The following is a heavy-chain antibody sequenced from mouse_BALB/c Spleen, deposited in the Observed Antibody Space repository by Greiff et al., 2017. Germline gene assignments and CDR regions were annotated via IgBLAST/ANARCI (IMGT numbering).Heavy chain of an antibody. CDR2: ISSGSSTI. J-gene: IGHJ2*01. CDR1: GFTFSSFG. CDR3: ERLDY. V-gene: IGHV5-17*02. Sequence: EVQLVESGGGLVQPGGSRKLSCAASGFTFSSFGMHWVRQAPEKGLEWVAYISSGSSTIYYADTVKGRFTISRDNPKNTLFLQMTSLRSEDTAMYYCERLDYWGQGTTLTVSS.